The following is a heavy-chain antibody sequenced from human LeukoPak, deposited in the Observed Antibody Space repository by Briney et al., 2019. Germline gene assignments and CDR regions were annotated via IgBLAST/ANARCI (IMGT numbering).Heavy chain of an antibody. CDR2: MNPNSGNT. CDR1: GYTFTSYD. D-gene: IGHD3-9*01. J-gene: IGHJ6*02. V-gene: IGHV1-8*01. Sequence: ASVKVSCKASGYTFTSYDINGVRQATGQGLEWMGWMNPNSGNTGYAQKFQGRVTMTRNTSISTAYMELSSLRSEDTAVYYCARGGLRHILTVYYYYYGMDVWGQGTTVTVSS. CDR3: ARGGLRHILTVYYYYYGMDV.